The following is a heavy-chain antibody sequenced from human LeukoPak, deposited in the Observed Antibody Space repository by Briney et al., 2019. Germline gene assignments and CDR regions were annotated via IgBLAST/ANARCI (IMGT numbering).Heavy chain of an antibody. J-gene: IGHJ4*02. CDR3: ARENYYNTSGVTDY. Sequence: SETLSLACTVSGGSISSGDYYWSWIRQPPGKGLEWIGYIYYSGSTYYNPSLKSRVAMSVDTSKKQFSLKLSSVTAADTAVYYCARENYYNTSGVTDYWGQGTLVTVSS. CDR1: GGSISSGDYY. V-gene: IGHV4-30-4*01. D-gene: IGHD3-22*01. CDR2: IYYSGST.